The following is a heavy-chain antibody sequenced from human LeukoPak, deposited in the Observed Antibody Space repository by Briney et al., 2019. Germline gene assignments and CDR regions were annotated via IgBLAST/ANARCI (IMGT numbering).Heavy chain of an antibody. J-gene: IGHJ6*03. CDR3: ARAGAEWEPRHPAVRDYYYYMDV. D-gene: IGHD1-26*01. Sequence: GGSLRLSCAASGFTFSSYGMSWVRQAPGKGLEWVSAISGSGGSTYYADSVKGRFTISRDNSKNTLYLQMNSLRAEDTAVYYCARAGAEWEPRHPAVRDYYYYMDVWGKGTTVTISS. CDR2: ISGSGGST. V-gene: IGHV3-23*01. CDR1: GFTFSSYG.